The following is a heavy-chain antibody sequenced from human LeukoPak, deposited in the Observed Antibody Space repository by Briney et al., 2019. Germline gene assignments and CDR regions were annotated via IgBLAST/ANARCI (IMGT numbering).Heavy chain of an antibody. CDR3: ARDPIAAAGLPPEDY. Sequence: ASVKVSCKASGYTFTSYDINWVRQATGQGLEWMGWMNPNSGNTGYAQKFQGRVTMTRNTSISTAYMEQSSLRSEDTAVYYCARDPIAAAGLPPEDYWGQGTLVTVSS. J-gene: IGHJ4*02. CDR1: GYTFTSYD. V-gene: IGHV1-8*01. D-gene: IGHD6-13*01. CDR2: MNPNSGNT.